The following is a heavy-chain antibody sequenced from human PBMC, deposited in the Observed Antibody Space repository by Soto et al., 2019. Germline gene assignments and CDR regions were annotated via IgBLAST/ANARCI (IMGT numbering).Heavy chain of an antibody. CDR3: THRLVGSGQGY. Sequence: QITLEETGPTLVKPTQTLTLTCTFSGFSLTTGRVGVGWIRQPPGKALEWLAVIHWNDDNHYSPSLKSRLTITKDNSKTQVDLTLTNMDPVDTATYYCTHRLVGSGQGYWGQGTLVTVSS. J-gene: IGHJ4*02. CDR1: GFSLTTGRVG. CDR2: IHWNDDN. D-gene: IGHD2-15*01. V-gene: IGHV2-5*01.